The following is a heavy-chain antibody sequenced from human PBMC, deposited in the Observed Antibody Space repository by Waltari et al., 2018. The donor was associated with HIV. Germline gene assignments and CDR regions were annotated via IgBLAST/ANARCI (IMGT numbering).Heavy chain of an antibody. V-gene: IGHV1-69*01. Sequence: QVQLVQSGAEVKKPGSSVKVSCKASGGTFSSYAISWVRQAPGQGLSWLGGLIPSFGTAIYAKNARGRVTSTADDSRSTAYMELSSMRAEDTAVYYCSRLKEVAVAGTGLDAFDIWGQGTKVTVSS. CDR1: GGTFSSYA. CDR2: LIPSFGTA. CDR3: SRLKEVAVAGTGLDAFDI. D-gene: IGHD6-19*01. J-gene: IGHJ3*02.